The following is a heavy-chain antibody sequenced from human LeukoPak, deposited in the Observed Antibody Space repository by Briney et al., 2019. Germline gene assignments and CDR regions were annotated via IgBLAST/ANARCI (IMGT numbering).Heavy chain of an antibody. CDR2: ISSSSSYI. Sequence: GGSLRLSCAASGFTFSSYSMNWFRQAPGKGLEWVSSISSSSSYIYYADSVKGRFTISRDNAKNSLYLQMNSLRAEDTAVYYCARDRGGYGSGSYWTVDYWGQGTLVTVSS. V-gene: IGHV3-21*01. CDR3: ARDRGGYGSGSYWTVDY. CDR1: GFTFSSYS. D-gene: IGHD3-10*01. J-gene: IGHJ4*02.